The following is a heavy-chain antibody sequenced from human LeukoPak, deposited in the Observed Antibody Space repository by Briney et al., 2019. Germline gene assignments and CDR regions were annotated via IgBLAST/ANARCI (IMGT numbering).Heavy chain of an antibody. Sequence: GGSLRLSCAASGFTFSNAWMTWVRQAPGKGLEWVGRIKSKTAVGTIDYAAPVKDRFTISRDDSKNTLYLQMNSLKTEDTAVYYCTTGESMVGSTIHIRWADWGQGTLVTVSS. CDR2: IKSKTAVGTI. V-gene: IGHV3-15*01. J-gene: IGHJ4*02. D-gene: IGHD1-26*01. CDR1: GFTFSNAW. CDR3: TTGESMVGSTIHIRWAD.